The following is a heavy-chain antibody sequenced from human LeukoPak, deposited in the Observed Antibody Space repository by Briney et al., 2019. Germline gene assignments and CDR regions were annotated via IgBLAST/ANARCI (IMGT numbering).Heavy chain of an antibody. D-gene: IGHD3-3*01. CDR2: VYSGGST. V-gene: IGHV3-53*01. J-gene: IGHJ6*03. CDR1: GFTVSSNY. CDR3: AKDQREQTYYDFWSGYYYYYYYMDV. Sequence: PGGSLRLSCAASGFTVSSNYMSWVRQAPGKGLEWVSVVYSGGSTYYADSVKGRFTISRDNSKDTLYLQMNSLRAEDTAVYYCAKDQREQTYYDFWSGYYYYYYYMDVWGKGTTVTVSS.